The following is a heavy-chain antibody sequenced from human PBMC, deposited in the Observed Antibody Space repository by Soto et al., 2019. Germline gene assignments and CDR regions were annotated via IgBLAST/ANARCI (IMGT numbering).Heavy chain of an antibody. D-gene: IGHD2-15*01. J-gene: IGHJ5*02. V-gene: IGHV4-31*03. CDR3: GGESSGIGYWRGWSWPGHRVDP. CDR2: IYYSGST. CDR1: GGSISSGGYY. Sequence: QVQLQESGPGLVKPSQTLSLTCTVSGGSISSGGYYWSWIRQHPGKGLEWIGYIYYSGSTYYNPSPKGRVTIFVDTSKKQFSLKVRSWAAADQGVDFWGGESSGIGYWRGWSWPGHRVDPWGQGTL.